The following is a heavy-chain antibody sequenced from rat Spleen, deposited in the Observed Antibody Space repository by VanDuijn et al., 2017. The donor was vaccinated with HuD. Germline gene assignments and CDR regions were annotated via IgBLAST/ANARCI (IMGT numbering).Heavy chain of an antibody. Sequence: EVQLVESGGGLVQPGRSLKLSCAASGFTFSDDHLAWLRQAPTKGLEWVASINYDGSSTYYRDSVQDRFTISRDNAKSNLYLQMDSLRSEDTDTYYCPRDSTYASLDYWGQGVTVTVSS. J-gene: IGHJ2*01. CDR3: PRDSTYASLDY. CDR2: INYDGSST. CDR1: GFTFSDDH. D-gene: IGHD1-2*01. V-gene: IGHV5-20*01.